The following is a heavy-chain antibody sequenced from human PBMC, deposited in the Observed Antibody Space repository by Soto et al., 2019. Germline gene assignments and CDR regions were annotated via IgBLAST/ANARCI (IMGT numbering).Heavy chain of an antibody. CDR3: AREWRTIFGVVRNYNWFDP. J-gene: IGHJ5*02. D-gene: IGHD3-3*01. V-gene: IGHV4-61*01. Sequence: PSETLSLTCTVSGGSVSSGSYYWSWIRQPPGKGLEWIGYIYYSGSTNYNPSLKSRVTISVDTSKNQFSLKLSSVTAADTAVYYCAREWRTIFGVVRNYNWFDPWGQGTLVTVSS. CDR1: GGSVSSGSYY. CDR2: IYYSGST.